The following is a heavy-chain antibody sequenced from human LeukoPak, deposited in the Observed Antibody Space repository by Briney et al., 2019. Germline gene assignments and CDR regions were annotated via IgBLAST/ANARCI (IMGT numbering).Heavy chain of an antibody. D-gene: IGHD2-15*01. CDR2: ISAYNGNT. CDR3: ARGGCSGGSCYIGYYYYYYMDV. CDR1: GYTFTSYG. Sequence: ASVKVSCKASGYTFTSYGIIWVRQAPGQGLEWMGWISAYNGNTNYAQKLQGRVTMTTDTSTSTAYMELRSLRSDDTAVYYCARGGCSGGSCYIGYYYYYYMDVWGKGTTVTVSS. J-gene: IGHJ6*03. V-gene: IGHV1-18*01.